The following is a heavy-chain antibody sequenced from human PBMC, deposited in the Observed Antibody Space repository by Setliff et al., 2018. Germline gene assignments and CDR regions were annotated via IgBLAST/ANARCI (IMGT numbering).Heavy chain of an antibody. CDR3: ARDHNWNLPGYYYYYMDV. CDR2: IIPIFGTA. J-gene: IGHJ6*03. CDR1: GGTFSSYA. V-gene: IGHV1-69*06. D-gene: IGHD1-20*01. Sequence: ASVKVSCKASGGTFSSYAISWVRQAPGQGLEWMGRIIPIFGTANYAQKFQGRVTITADKSTSTAYMELSSLRSEDTAVYYCARDHNWNLPGYYYYYMDVWGKGTTVTVS.